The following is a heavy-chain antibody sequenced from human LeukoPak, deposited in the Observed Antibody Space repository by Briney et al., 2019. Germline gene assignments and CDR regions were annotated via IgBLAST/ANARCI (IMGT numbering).Heavy chain of an antibody. CDR2: ISGSGGYT. CDR1: GFTFGPYT. D-gene: IGHD6-6*01. V-gene: IGHV3-23*01. CDR3: AKSRGYISSHDVFDT. J-gene: IGHJ3*02. Sequence: GGSLRLSCAASGFTFGPYTMSWVRQAPGKGLEWVSGISGSGGYTYYADSVNGRFTISRDDSKNTLYLQMNSLRAEDTAVYYCAKSRGYISSHDVFDTWGQGTMVTASS.